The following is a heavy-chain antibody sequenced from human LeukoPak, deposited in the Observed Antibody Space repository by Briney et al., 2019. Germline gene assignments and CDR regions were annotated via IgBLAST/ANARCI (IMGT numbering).Heavy chain of an antibody. CDR1: GFTFSNAW. D-gene: IGHD3-22*01. CDR3: TTDLRDSSGSFLTYYYYYGMDV. CDR2: IKSKADGGTT. Sequence: PGGSLRLSCAASGFTFSNAWMNWVRQAPGKGLEWVGRIKSKADGGTTDYAAPVKGRFTISRDDSKNTLYLQMNSLKTEDTAVYYCTTDLRDSSGSFLTYYYYYGMDVWGQGTTVTVSS. J-gene: IGHJ6*02. V-gene: IGHV3-15*07.